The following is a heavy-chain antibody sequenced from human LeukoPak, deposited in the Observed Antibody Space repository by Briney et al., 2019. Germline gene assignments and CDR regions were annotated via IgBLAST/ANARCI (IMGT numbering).Heavy chain of an antibody. CDR1: GGTFSSYA. CDR3: ARGGKSELGTCDY. J-gene: IGHJ4*02. D-gene: IGHD7-27*01. CDR2: IIPIFGTA. Sequence: SVKVSCKASGGTFSSYAISWVRQAPGQGLEWMGGIIPIFGTANYAQKFQGRVTMTRDTSISTAYMELSRLRSDDTAVYYCARGGKSELGTCDYWGQGTLVTVSS. V-gene: IGHV1-69*05.